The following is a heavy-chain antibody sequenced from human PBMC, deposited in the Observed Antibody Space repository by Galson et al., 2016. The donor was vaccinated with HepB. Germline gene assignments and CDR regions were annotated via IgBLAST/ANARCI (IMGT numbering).Heavy chain of an antibody. D-gene: IGHD6-6*01. V-gene: IGHV3-48*02. CDR3: ARELARSAFDL. Sequence: SLRLSCAASGFAFSSSGINWVRQAPGKGLQWISYISTTIRTIYYADSVMGRFTISRDNAKNSVYLQMNSLRDDDTAVYYCARELARSAFDLWGQGTMVTVSS. J-gene: IGHJ3*01. CDR2: ISTTIRTI. CDR1: GFAFSSSG.